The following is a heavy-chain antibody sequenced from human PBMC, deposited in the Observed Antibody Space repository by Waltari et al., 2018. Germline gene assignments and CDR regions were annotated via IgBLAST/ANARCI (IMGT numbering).Heavy chain of an antibody. Sequence: EVQLVESGGGLVQPGGSLRLSCAASGFAFSTYSMNWVRQAPGKGVEWVSYIRNSGTTIYYADSVKGRFTISRDNAQNSLYLQMNSLRAEDTAVYYCAREIRGTGYFPDAFDIWGQGTMVTVSS. CDR3: AREIRGTGYFPDAFDI. D-gene: IGHD3-9*01. CDR2: IRNSGTTI. J-gene: IGHJ3*02. CDR1: GFAFSTYS. V-gene: IGHV3-48*01.